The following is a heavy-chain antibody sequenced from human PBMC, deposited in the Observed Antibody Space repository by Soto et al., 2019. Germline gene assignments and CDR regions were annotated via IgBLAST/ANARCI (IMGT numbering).Heavy chain of an antibody. CDR3: AREDIRNDYGSGTFDY. Sequence: EVQLVESGGGLVQPGGSLRLSCAASGFTFSDHYMDWVRQAPGKGLEWVGRTRNKANSYTTEYAASVKGRFTISRDDSKNSLDLQMNSLKTEDTAVYYCAREDIRNDYGSGTFDYWGQGTLVTVSS. V-gene: IGHV3-72*01. D-gene: IGHD3-10*01. J-gene: IGHJ4*02. CDR2: TRNKANSYTT. CDR1: GFTFSDHY.